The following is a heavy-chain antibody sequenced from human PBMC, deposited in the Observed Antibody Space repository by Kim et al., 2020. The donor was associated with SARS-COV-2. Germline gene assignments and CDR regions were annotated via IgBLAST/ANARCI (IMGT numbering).Heavy chain of an antibody. D-gene: IGHD2-2*01. CDR1: GFTFSSYA. CDR2: ISYDGSNK. V-gene: IGHV3-30*04. CDR3: ARDPDRGLCSSTSCPSGYYGMDV. J-gene: IGHJ6*02. Sequence: GGSLRLSCAASGFTFSSYAMHWVRQAPGKGLEWVAVISYDGSNKYYADSVKGRFTISRDNSKNTLYLQMNSLRAEDTAVYYCARDPDRGLCSSTSCPSGYYGMDVWGQGTTVTVSS.